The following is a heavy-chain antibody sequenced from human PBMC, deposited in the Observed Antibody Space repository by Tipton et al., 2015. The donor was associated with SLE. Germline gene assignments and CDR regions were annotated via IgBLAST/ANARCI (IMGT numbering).Heavy chain of an antibody. J-gene: IGHJ4*02. CDR1: GFTFSSYW. V-gene: IGHV3-7*01. Sequence: SLRLSCTASGFTFSSYWMSWVRQAPGKGLELVANIKQDGSEKYYVDSVKGRFTISRDNAKNSLYLQMNSLRAEDTAVYFCARDRVQIWDYWGQGTLVTVSS. CDR3: ARDRVQIWDY. CDR2: IKQDGSEK. D-gene: IGHD3-3*01.